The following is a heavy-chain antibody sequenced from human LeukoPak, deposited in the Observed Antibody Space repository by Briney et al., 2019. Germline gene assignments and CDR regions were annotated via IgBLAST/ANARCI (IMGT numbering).Heavy chain of an antibody. Sequence: GGSLRLSCAASGFTFSSYAMSWVRQAPGKGLEWVSAISGSGGSTYYADSVKGRFTISRDNSKNTLYLQMNSLRAEDTAVYYCAKDLVTRGPDYYGMDVWGQGTTVTASS. CDR3: AKDLVTRGPDYYGMDV. J-gene: IGHJ6*02. CDR1: GFTFSSYA. D-gene: IGHD2-21*02. CDR2: ISGSGGST. V-gene: IGHV3-23*01.